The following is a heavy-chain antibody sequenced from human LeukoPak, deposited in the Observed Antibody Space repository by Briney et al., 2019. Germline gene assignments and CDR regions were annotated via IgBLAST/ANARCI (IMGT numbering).Heavy chain of an antibody. CDR1: GGSISSNNW. J-gene: IGHJ4*02. Sequence: SETLSLTCAVSGGSISSNNWWSWVRQPPGKGLEWIGSLSSSGSTFYNPSLRSRATLSLDTSKNEFSLMLSFVTAADTAVYYCARDGDISGLVGDLYFDSWGQGALVTVSS. CDR2: LSSSGST. V-gene: IGHV4-4*02. CDR3: ARDGDISGLVGDLYFDS. D-gene: IGHD3-22*01.